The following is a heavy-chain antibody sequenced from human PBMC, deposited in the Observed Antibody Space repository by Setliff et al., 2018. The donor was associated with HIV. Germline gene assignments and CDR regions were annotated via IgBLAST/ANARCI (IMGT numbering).Heavy chain of an antibody. V-gene: IGHV4-59*02. CDR3: AREDPNTYRPFDY. CDR2: VRQGGAT. Sequence: PSETLSLTCDVSHSSVSEYYWSWTRQSPGKGVEWIGYVRQGGATKYNPAFQSRVTISLATSKNQVFLSLASVAAADTAVYFCAREDPNTYRPFDYWGQGSLVTVSS. CDR1: HSSVSEYY. J-gene: IGHJ4*03.